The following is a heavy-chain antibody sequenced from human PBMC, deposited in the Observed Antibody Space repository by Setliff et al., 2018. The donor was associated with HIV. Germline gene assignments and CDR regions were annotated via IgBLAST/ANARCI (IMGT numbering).Heavy chain of an antibody. CDR3: ARETREAVAGSNYYYYYGLDV. J-gene: IGHJ6*02. CDR1: GGSFSGYY. D-gene: IGHD6-19*01. CDR2: IIHTGST. V-gene: IGHV4-34*12. Sequence: SETLSLTCAVYGGSFSGYYWSWIRQPPGKGLEWIGEIIHTGSTNYNPSLKSRVTISVDTSKNQFSLRLSSVTAADTAVYYCARETREAVAGSNYYYYYGLDVWGQGTTVTVSS.